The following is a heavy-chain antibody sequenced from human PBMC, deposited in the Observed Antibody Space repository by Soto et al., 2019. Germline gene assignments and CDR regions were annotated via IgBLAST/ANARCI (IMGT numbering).Heavy chain of an antibody. J-gene: IGHJ4*02. CDR2: IYYSGST. CDR1: GGSISSSSYY. Sequence: SETLSLTCTVSGGSISSSSYYWGWIRQPPGKGLEWIGSIYYSGSTYYNPSLKSRVTISVDTSKNQFSLKLSSVTAADTAVYYCARTEPPPPYSSWYANFDYWGQGTLVTVS. V-gene: IGHV4-39*01. CDR3: ARTEPPPPYSSWYANFDY. D-gene: IGHD6-13*01.